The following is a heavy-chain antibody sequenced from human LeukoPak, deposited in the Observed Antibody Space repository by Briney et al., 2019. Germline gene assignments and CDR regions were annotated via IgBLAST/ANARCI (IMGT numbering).Heavy chain of an antibody. V-gene: IGHV3-66*04. Sequence: GKSRTPSCAASGFTVISNYMSWVRQAPGKGLECVSVIDDGSITCYADSVNGRFTISSANSKNTLYLQMNNTSAGDTAVYYCARPHPTGYFDYWGQGTLVTVSS. J-gene: IGHJ4*02. D-gene: IGHD1-14*01. CDR3: ARPHPTGYFDY. CDR1: GFTVISNY. CDR2: IDDGSIT.